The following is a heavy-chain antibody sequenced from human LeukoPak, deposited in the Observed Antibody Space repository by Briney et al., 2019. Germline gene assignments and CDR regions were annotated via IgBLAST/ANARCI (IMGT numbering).Heavy chain of an antibody. CDR1: GDSITSYY. D-gene: IGHD4-17*01. J-gene: IGHJ5*02. V-gene: IGHV4-59*01. Sequence: PSETLSLTCSVSGDSITSYYWNWIRQPPGKGLEWIGYIYYRGTTNYNPSLKSRLTISLDTSKNQFSLKLSSMTAADTAVYYCARATTVTTRFDPWGQGTLVFVSS. CDR3: ARATTVTTRFDP. CDR2: IYYRGTT.